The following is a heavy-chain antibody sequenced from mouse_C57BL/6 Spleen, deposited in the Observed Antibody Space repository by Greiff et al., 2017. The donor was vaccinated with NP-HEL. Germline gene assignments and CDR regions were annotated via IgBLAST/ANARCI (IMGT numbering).Heavy chain of an antibody. CDR2: IRSKSNNYAT. V-gene: IGHV10-1*01. D-gene: IGHD1-1*01. J-gene: IGHJ3*01. CDR3: VSFSYGSRGFTY. CDR1: GFSFNTYA. Sequence: DVKLVESGGGLVQPKGSLKLSCAASGFSFNTYAMNWVRQAPGKGLEWVARIRSKSNNYATYYADSVKDRFTISRDNSESMLYLQMNNLKTEDTAMYCCVSFSYGSRGFTYWGQGALVTVSA.